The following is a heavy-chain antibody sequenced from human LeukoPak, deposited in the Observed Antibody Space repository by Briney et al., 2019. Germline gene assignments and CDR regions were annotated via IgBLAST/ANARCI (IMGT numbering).Heavy chain of an antibody. J-gene: IGHJ1*01. V-gene: IGHV3-21*01. CDR1: GFIVSSNT. CDR2: ISSSSSYM. CDR3: ASEDYYDSSAYYYRNFQH. Sequence: GGSLRLSCAASGFIVSSNTMNWVRQAPGKGLEWVSSISSSSSYMKYADSVRGRFTISRDNAKNSLYLQMNSLRAEDTAVYYCASEDYYDSSAYYYRNFQHWGQGTLVTVSS. D-gene: IGHD3-22*01.